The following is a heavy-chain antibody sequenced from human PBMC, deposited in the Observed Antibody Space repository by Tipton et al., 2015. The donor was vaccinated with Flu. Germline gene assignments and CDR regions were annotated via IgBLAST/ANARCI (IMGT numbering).Heavy chain of an antibody. V-gene: IGHV4-61*02. Sequence: LRLSCTVSGGSVRSGSYYWSWIRQPAGKGLEWIGRIYVAGDTKYNPSLKSRVTISLDTSKNQFSLRLNSVTAADTAVYYCARRDYSNYVSDPKNWFDPWGQGTLVTVSS. CDR2: IYVAGDT. CDR3: ARRDYSNYVSDPKNWFDP. J-gene: IGHJ5*02. CDR1: GGSVRSGSYY. D-gene: IGHD4-11*01.